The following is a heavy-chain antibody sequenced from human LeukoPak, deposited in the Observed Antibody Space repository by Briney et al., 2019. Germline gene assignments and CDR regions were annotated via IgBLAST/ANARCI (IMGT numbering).Heavy chain of an antibody. V-gene: IGHV4-59*01. J-gene: IGHJ4*02. CDR1: GGSISSYY. Sequence: SETLSLTCTVSGGSISSYYGSWIRQPPGKGLEWIGYIYYSGSTNYNPSLKSRVTISVDTSKNQFSLKLSSVTAADTAVYYCAREQGGNRPLDYWGQGTLVTVSS. CDR2: IYYSGST. CDR3: AREQGGNRPLDY. D-gene: IGHD4-23*01.